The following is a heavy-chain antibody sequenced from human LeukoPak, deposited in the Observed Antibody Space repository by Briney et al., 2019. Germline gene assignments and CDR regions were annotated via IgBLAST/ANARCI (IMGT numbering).Heavy chain of an antibody. D-gene: IGHD5-12*01. J-gene: IGHJ5*02. CDR1: GFTFDDYA. Sequence: HTGGSLRLSCAASGFTFDDYAMHWVRQAPGKGLEWVSGISWNSGSIGYADSVKGRFTISRDNAKNSLYLQMNSLRAEDTALYYCAKDIFSGEERLGWFDPWGQGTLVTVSS. CDR2: ISWNSGSI. CDR3: AKDIFSGEERLGWFDP. V-gene: IGHV3-9*01.